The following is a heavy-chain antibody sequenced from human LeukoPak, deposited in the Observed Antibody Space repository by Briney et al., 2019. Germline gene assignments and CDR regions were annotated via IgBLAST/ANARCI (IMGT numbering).Heavy chain of an antibody. V-gene: IGHV3-64*01. CDR3: ARESGGSYYAFDI. J-gene: IGHJ3*02. Sequence: GGSLRLSCAASGFTFSTYAMHWVRQAPGKGLEYVSAISSNGGSTYYANSVKGRFTISRDNSKNTLYLQMGSLRAEDTALYYCARESGGSYYAFDIWGQGTMVTVSS. D-gene: IGHD1-26*01. CDR1: GFTFSTYA. CDR2: ISSNGGST.